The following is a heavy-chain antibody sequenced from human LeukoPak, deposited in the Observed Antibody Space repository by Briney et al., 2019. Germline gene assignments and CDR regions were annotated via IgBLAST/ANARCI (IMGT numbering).Heavy chain of an antibody. CDR3: ARHGVVDTSRKYYFDY. CDR2: IYYSGGT. D-gene: IGHD5-18*01. CDR1: GGSTSTYY. J-gene: IGHJ4*02. Sequence: PSETLSLTCSVSGGSTSTYYWSWIRQPPGKGLEWIGYIYYSGGTSYNPSLKSRVTISVDTSKNQFSLELSSVTAADTAVYYCARHGVVDTSRKYYFDYWGQGTLVTVSS. V-gene: IGHV4-59*08.